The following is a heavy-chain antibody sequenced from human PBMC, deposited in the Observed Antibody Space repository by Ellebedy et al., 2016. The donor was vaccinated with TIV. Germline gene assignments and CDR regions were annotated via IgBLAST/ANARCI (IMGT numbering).Heavy chain of an antibody. CDR1: GYKLTNYW. CDR3: ASNYGYGVLVDF. CDR2: IYPGDSNT. Sequence: GESLKISCRGSGYKLTNYWIGWVRQMPGKGLEWIGIIYPGDSNTMYSPSFQGPVTISADKSVSTAYLQWTSLKASDTALYFCASNYGYGVLVDFWGQGTLVIVSS. J-gene: IGHJ4*02. V-gene: IGHV5-51*01. D-gene: IGHD5-18*01.